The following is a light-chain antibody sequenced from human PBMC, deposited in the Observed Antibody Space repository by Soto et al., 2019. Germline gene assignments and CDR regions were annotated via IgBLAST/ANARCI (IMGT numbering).Light chain of an antibody. Sequence: EIALTQSPGTLSLSPGERATLSCRASQSVSSSYLAWYQHKPGQAPRLLIYGASSRATGIPDRFSGSGSGTDFTLTISRLEPEDFAVYYCQQYGSSPWTFGQGTKVDI. J-gene: IGKJ1*01. CDR2: GAS. CDR3: QQYGSSPWT. V-gene: IGKV3-20*01. CDR1: QSVSSSY.